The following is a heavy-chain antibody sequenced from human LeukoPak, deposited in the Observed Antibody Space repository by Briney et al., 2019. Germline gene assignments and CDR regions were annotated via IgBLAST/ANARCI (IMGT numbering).Heavy chain of an antibody. V-gene: IGHV3-23*01. CDR2: ISGSGGST. Sequence: PGGSLRLSCAASGFTVSSNYMSWVRQAPGKGLEWVSAISGSGGSTYYADSVKGRFTISRDNSKNTLYLQMNSLRAEDTAVYYCAKDGYSYGQINFDYWGQGTLVTVSS. D-gene: IGHD5-18*01. J-gene: IGHJ4*02. CDR1: GFTVSSNY. CDR3: AKDGYSYGQINFDY.